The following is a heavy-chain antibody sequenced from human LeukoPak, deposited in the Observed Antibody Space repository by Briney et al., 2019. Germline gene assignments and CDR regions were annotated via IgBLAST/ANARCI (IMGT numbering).Heavy chain of an antibody. CDR1: GFTFSNYW. CDR3: AKCDGYQVGCYGY. D-gene: IGHD2-15*01. Sequence: GGSLRLSCAASGFTFSNYWMSWVRQAPGKGLEWVSAISGSGGSTYYADSVKGRFTISRDNSKNTLYLQMNSLRAEDTAVYYCAKCDGYQVGCYGYWGQGTLVTVSS. CDR2: ISGSGGST. V-gene: IGHV3-23*01. J-gene: IGHJ4*02.